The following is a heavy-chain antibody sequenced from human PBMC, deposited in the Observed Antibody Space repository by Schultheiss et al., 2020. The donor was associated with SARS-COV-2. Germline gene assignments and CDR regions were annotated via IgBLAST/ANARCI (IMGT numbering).Heavy chain of an antibody. CDR1: GFTFSSYW. CDR2: INSDGSST. CDR3: ASPLSPLYYYGMDV. Sequence: GESLKISCAASGFTFSSYWMSWVRQAPGKGLVWVSRINSDGSSTSYADSVKGRFTISRDNAKNTLYLQMNSLRAEDTAVYYCASPLSPLYYYGMDVWGQGTTVTVSS. J-gene: IGHJ6*02. V-gene: IGHV3-74*01.